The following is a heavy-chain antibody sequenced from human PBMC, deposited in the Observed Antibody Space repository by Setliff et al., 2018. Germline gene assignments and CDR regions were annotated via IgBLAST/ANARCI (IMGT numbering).Heavy chain of an antibody. J-gene: IGHJ4*02. V-gene: IGHV4-39*02. Sequence: TLSLTCTVSGVSIGDTYYYWAWIRQPPGKGLEWVGSVSFSGSAYFSPSLKSRVAISLDTSTNVFSLKLSSLIAADTAVYYCAKFGPLDLTGDWAFDNWGQGTLVTVSS. D-gene: IGHD7-27*01. CDR3: AKFGPLDLTGDWAFDN. CDR2: VSFSGSA. CDR1: GVSIGDTYYY.